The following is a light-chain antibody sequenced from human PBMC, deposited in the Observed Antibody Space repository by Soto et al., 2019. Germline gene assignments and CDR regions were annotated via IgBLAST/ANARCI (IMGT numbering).Light chain of an antibody. Sequence: DIQMTQSPSSLSASVGDRGTITCRSSQSISSFLNWYQQKPGKAPKVLIYAASRLESGVPSRFSGSGSGTDFTLTISSLQPEDYATYYCQQSYSTPPRYTFGQGTKVDIK. CDR1: QSISSF. V-gene: IGKV1-39*01. CDR3: QQSYSTPPRYT. J-gene: IGKJ2*01. CDR2: AAS.